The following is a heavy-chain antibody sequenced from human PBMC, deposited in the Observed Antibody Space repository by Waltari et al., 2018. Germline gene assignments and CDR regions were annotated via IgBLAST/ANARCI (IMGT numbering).Heavy chain of an antibody. CDR1: GGSISRRSYY. J-gene: IGHJ4*02. V-gene: IGHV4-39*07. D-gene: IGHD1-26*01. Sequence: QLQLQESGPGLVKPSETLSLTCTVSGGSISRRSYYWGWLRQPPGEGLVWIGSIYYSGSTYYNPFRKSRVTISGDTSKNQFSLKLSSVTAADTAVYYCARGVGVVGATNIDYWGQGTLVTVSS. CDR3: ARGVGVVGATNIDY. CDR2: IYYSGST.